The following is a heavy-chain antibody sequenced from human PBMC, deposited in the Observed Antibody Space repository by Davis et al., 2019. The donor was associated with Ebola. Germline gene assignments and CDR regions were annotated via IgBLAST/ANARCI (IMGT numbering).Heavy chain of an antibody. J-gene: IGHJ3*02. CDR1: GFSVSTTGEG. Sequence: SGPTLVKPTQTLTLTCSFFGFSVSTTGEGVAWIRQSPGKALEWLALIYWDGDQHYSPSLKTRLTITKDTSRNQVFLKMTNMDPVDTGTYYCAHVHFRATDNPFDMWGQGTIITVSS. CDR2: IYWDGDQ. CDR3: AHVHFRATDNPFDM. V-gene: IGHV2-5*02. D-gene: IGHD1-1*01.